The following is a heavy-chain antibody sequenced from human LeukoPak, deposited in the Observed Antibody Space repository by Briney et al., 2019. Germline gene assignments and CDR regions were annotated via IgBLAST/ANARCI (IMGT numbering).Heavy chain of an antibody. D-gene: IGHD2-8*02. CDR2: IYTSGST. Sequence: SQTLSLTCTVSGGSISSGSYYWSWIRQPAGKGLEWIGRIYTSGSTNYNPSLKSRVTISVDTSKNQLSLKLSSVTAADTAVYYCARVTTGGDVDYWGQGTLVTVSS. CDR3: ARVTTGGDVDY. V-gene: IGHV4-61*02. J-gene: IGHJ4*02. CDR1: GGSISSGSYY.